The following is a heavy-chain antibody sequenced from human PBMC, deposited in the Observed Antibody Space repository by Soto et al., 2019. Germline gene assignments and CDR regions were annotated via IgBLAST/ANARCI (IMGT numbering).Heavy chain of an antibody. CDR3: ARDGSIRGLWLGPDS. CDR2: ISDDGTNK. CDR1: GFSFSAFA. J-gene: IGHJ4*02. D-gene: IGHD5-18*01. V-gene: IGHV3-30-3*01. Sequence: QVQLVESGGGVVQPGRSLRLSCAASGFSFSAFAMHCVRQAPGKGLEWVAVISDDGTNKHYADSVRGRFTIYRDNSKNTLYVQMNSLRVEDTALYYCARDGSIRGLWLGPDSWGQGTQVTVSS.